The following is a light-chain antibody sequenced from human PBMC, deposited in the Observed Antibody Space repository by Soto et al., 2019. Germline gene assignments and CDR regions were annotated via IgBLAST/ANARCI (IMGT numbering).Light chain of an antibody. CDR1: QSVSSY. Sequence: EIVLTQSPATLSLSPGERATLSCGASQSVSSYLAWYQQKPGQAPRLLIYDASNRATGIPARFSSSGSGTDFTLTISSLEPEDFAVYYCQQRSNWPLTFGGGTKVEIK. J-gene: IGKJ4*01. V-gene: IGKV3-11*01. CDR2: DAS. CDR3: QQRSNWPLT.